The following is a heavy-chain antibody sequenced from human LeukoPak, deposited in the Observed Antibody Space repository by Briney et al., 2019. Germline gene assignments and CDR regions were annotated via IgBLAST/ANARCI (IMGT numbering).Heavy chain of an antibody. Sequence: SETLSLTCGVSGGSISGTNWWSWVRQPPGQGLEWIGEISLAGQTNYNPSLNGRVTMSLDKSSNQLSLHLTSVTAADTATYFCSRESGPFCPFGYWGQGALVIVSS. CDR1: GGSISGTNW. V-gene: IGHV4/OR15-8*02. J-gene: IGHJ4*02. CDR3: SRESGPFCPFGY. CDR2: ISLAGQT. D-gene: IGHD1-26*01.